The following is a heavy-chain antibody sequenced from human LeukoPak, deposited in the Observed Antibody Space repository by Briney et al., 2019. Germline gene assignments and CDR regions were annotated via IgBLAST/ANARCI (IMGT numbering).Heavy chain of an antibody. V-gene: IGHV3-23*01. J-gene: IGHJ6*02. CDR1: GFTFSSYA. CDR3: AQSNSNIGAYYYGMDV. Sequence: GGSLRLSCAASGFTFSSYAMSWVRQAPGKGLEWVSAISGSGGSTYYADSVKGRFTISRDNSKNTLYLQMNSPRAEDTAVYYCAQSNSNIGAYYYGMDVWGQGTTVTVSS. CDR2: ISGSGGST. D-gene: IGHD4-11*01.